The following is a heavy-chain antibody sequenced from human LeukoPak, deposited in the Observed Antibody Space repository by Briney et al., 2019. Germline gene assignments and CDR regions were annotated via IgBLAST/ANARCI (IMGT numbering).Heavy chain of an antibody. Sequence: ASVKVSCKASGYTFTSYAMNWVRQAPGQGLEWMGWINTNTGNPTYAQGFTGRFVFSLDTSVSTAYLQISSLKAEDTAVYYCARGGICSGGSCHTTYFQHWGQGTLVTVSS. D-gene: IGHD2-15*01. CDR3: ARGGICSGGSCHTTYFQH. CDR1: GYTFTSYA. V-gene: IGHV7-4-1*02. J-gene: IGHJ1*01. CDR2: INTNTGNP.